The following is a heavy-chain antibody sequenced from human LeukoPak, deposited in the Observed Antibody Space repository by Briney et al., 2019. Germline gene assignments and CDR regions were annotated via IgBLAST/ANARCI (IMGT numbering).Heavy chain of an antibody. CDR3: ARATVVSPNY. J-gene: IGHJ4*02. Sequence: GGSLRLSCAASGFTFNTFGIHWVRQAPGKGLDWVAVISYDGNKEYYADSVKGRFTISRDNAKNSLYLQMNSLRAEDTAVYYCARATVVSPNYWGQGTLVTVSS. CDR1: GFTFNTFG. CDR2: ISYDGNKE. D-gene: IGHD4-23*01. V-gene: IGHV3-30*03.